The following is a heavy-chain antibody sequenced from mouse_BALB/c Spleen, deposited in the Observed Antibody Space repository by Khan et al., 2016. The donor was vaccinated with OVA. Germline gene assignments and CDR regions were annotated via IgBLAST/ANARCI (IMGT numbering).Heavy chain of an antibody. D-gene: IGHD2-12*01. J-gene: IGHJ4*01. CDR3: ARSRDYSDSYASDY. V-gene: IGHV3-2*02. Sequence: EVQLQESGPGLVKPSQSLSLTCTVTGYSITSDYAWNWIRQFPGNKLEWMGYISSTGSTSYNPSLKSRISITRDTSKNPFFLQLNSVTTEDTATYYCARSRDYSDSYASDYWGQGTSVTVSS. CDR2: ISSTGST. CDR1: GYSITSDYA.